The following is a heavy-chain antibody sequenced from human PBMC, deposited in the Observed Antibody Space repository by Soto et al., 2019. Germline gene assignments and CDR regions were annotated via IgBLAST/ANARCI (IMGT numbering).Heavy chain of an antibody. D-gene: IGHD6-19*01. CDR2: IRSKANGGTT. V-gene: IGHV3-49*03. J-gene: IGHJ5*02. CDR1: GFNFSGSA. CDR3: SSYSSGWYMDWFDP. Sequence: PGGSLRLSCTASGFNFSGSAMSWFRQAPGKGLEWVGFIRSKANGGTTEYAASVKGRFTISRDDSKSIAYLQMNSLKTEDTAVYYCSSYSSGWYMDWFDPWGVGTLVTVSS.